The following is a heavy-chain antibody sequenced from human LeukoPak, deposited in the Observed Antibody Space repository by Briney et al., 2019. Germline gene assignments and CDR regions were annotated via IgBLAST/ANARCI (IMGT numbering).Heavy chain of an antibody. J-gene: IGHJ3*02. D-gene: IGHD3-10*01. CDR3: ASTDVYGSGAFDI. CDR2: IYYSGST. CDR1: GGSISSYY. Sequence: PSETLSLTCTVSGGSISSYYWSWIRQPPGKGLEWIGYIYYSGSTNYNPSLKSRVTISVDTSKNQFSLKLSSVTAADTAVYYCASTDVYGSGAFDIWGQGTMVTVSS. V-gene: IGHV4-59*01.